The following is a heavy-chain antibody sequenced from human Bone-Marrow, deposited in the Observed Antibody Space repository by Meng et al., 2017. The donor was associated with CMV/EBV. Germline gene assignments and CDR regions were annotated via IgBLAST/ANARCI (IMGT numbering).Heavy chain of an antibody. Sequence: SETLSLTCSVSGGSVSSGNYYWSWIRQPPGKGLESIGYISHSGSSNYNPSPRSRVTITIDTSKNQFSLKWSSVTAADAALYYCARGLPVNDSWGERDYWGQGTLVTVSS. CDR3: ARGLPVNDSWGERDY. J-gene: IGHJ4*02. D-gene: IGHD3-3*01. CDR1: GGSVSSGNYY. V-gene: IGHV4-61*01. CDR2: ISHSGSS.